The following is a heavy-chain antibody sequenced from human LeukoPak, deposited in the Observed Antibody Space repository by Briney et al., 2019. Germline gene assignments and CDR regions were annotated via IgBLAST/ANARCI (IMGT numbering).Heavy chain of an antibody. J-gene: IGHJ5*02. CDR3: ARGPPYCSGGSCYLNWFDP. D-gene: IGHD2-15*01. V-gene: IGHV4-34*01. CDR1: GGSFSGYY. CDR2: VNHSGSA. Sequence: SETLSLTCALYGGSFSGYYWSWIRQPPGKGLEWIGEVNHSGSANYNASLKSRVTISVDTSKNQFSLKLSSVTAADTAVYYCARGPPYCSGGSCYLNWFDPWGQGTLVTVSS.